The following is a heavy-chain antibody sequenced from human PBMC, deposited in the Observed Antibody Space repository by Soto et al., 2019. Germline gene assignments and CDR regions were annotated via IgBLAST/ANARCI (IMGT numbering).Heavy chain of an antibody. CDR3: ARVPFRTSAIDV. D-gene: IGHD3-10*01. V-gene: IGHV1-69*01. J-gene: IGHJ6*02. CDR2: TIPALGNT. Sequence: QVQLMQSGTDIKKPGSSVKGSCKNSGDNFKKNVLTWVRQAPGQGLEWMGVTIPALGNTHYIEKFQGRVPITLDDATSTVYMEVRDLTSEYTSIYSWARVPFRTSAIDVWGQGATVTFS. CDR1: GDNFKKNV.